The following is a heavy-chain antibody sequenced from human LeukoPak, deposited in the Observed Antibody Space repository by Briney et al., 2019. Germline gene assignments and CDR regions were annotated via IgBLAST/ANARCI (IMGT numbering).Heavy chain of an antibody. CDR2: INDSGSI. V-gene: IGHV4-34*01. CDR1: GGSLRGFF. J-gene: IGHJ6*03. Sequence: SETLSLTCDVYGGSLRGFFWSWIRQPPGKGLEWIGEINDSGSINYNPSFKTRVTISLDTSKNQFSLKLSSVTAADTAIYYCARVESYYFYYMDVWGKGTTVTVSS. CDR3: ARVESYYFYYMDV.